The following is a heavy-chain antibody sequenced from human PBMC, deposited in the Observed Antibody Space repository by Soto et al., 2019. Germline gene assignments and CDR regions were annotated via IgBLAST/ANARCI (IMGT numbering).Heavy chain of an antibody. V-gene: IGHV4-30-4*01. J-gene: IGHJ4*02. Sequence: QVQLQESGPGLVKPSQTLSLTCTVSGGSISSGDYYWSWIRQPPGKGLEWIGYIYYSGSTYYNPSLKSRGTISGDKSKNNFSLKLSSVTAADTAVYYCARYCSGGSCYEGRSALFDYWGQGTLVTVSS. CDR1: GGSISSGDYY. D-gene: IGHD2-15*01. CDR2: IYYSGST. CDR3: ARYCSGGSCYEGRSALFDY.